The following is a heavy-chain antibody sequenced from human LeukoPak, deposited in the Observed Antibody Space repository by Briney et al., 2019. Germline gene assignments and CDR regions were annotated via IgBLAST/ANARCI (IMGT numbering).Heavy chain of an antibody. CDR2: IWNDGSEK. D-gene: IGHD5-12*01. V-gene: IGHV3-33*01. Sequence: GGSLRLSCAASGFTFRSYGMHWVRQAPGKGVEWGAIIWNDGSEKYSADSVKGRFTISRDNFKNTLDLQMNSLRVEDTAVYYCAREGVVAPIPVPYYLDYWGQGTLVTVSS. CDR1: GFTFRSYG. J-gene: IGHJ4*02. CDR3: AREGVVAPIPVPYYLDY.